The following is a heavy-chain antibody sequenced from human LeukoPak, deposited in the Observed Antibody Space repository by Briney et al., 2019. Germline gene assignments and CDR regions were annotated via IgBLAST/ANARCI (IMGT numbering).Heavy chain of an antibody. D-gene: IGHD3-10*01. Sequence: GGSLRLSCAASGFTFSSYWMHWVRQAPGKGLVWVSRINSDGSGTTYADSVKGRFTIPRDNAKETVYLQMNSLRAEDTAVYYCTRASAYQYGSGSYYYFDNWGQGTLVTVSS. CDR3: TRASAYQYGSGSYYYFDN. V-gene: IGHV3-74*01. CDR2: INSDGSGT. J-gene: IGHJ4*02. CDR1: GFTFSSYW.